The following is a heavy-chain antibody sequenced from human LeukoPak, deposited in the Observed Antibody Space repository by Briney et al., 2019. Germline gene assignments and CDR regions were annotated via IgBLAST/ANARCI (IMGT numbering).Heavy chain of an antibody. Sequence: SETLSLTCTVSGGSTSSSSYYWGWIRQPPGKGLEWIGTIYYNGNTYYNPSLKSRVTISVDTSKNQFSLKVNSVTAADTAVYFCARSYGSGRDGDYWGQGTLVTVSS. J-gene: IGHJ4*02. CDR2: IYYNGNT. CDR1: GGSTSSSSYY. V-gene: IGHV4-39*01. D-gene: IGHD3-10*01. CDR3: ARSYGSGRDGDY.